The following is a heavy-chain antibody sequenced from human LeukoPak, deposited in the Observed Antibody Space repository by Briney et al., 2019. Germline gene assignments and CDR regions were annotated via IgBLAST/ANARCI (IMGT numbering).Heavy chain of an antibody. J-gene: IGHJ1*01. CDR2: INPSGGST. Sequence: ASVKVSCKASGYTFTSYYMHWVRQAPGQGLEWMGIINPSGGSTSYAQKFQGRVTMTRDTSTSTAYMELSSLRSEDTAVYYCARSTVGSSWYREIQHWGQGTLVTVSS. D-gene: IGHD6-13*01. V-gene: IGHV1-46*01. CDR3: ARSTVGSSWYREIQH. CDR1: GYTFTSYY.